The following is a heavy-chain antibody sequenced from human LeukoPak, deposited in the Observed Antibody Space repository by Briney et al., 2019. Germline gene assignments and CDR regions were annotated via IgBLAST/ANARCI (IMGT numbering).Heavy chain of an antibody. V-gene: IGHV1-69*01. J-gene: IGHJ1*01. CDR1: GGTFSSYA. CDR2: IIPIFGTA. Sequence: ASVKVSCKASGGTFSSYAISWVRQAPGQGLEWMGGIIPIFGTANYAQKFQGRVTITADESTSTAYMELSSLRSEDTAVYYCAGFQGLRQYFQHWGQGTLVTVSS. CDR3: AGFQGLRQYFQH.